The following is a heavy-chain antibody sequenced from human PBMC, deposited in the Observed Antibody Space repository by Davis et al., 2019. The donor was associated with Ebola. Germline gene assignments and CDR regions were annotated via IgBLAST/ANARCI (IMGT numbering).Heavy chain of an antibody. J-gene: IGHJ5*02. CDR2: ISHSGST. V-gene: IGHV4-4*02. CDR1: GDSDSSSSW. D-gene: IGHD6-19*01. CDR3: ARPIAVAGSWFDP. Sequence: SETLSLTCVVSGDSDSSSSWWHWVRQPPGKGLEWIGEISHSGSTNYNPSLKSRVTISVDTSKNQFSLKLSSVTAADTAVYYCARPIAVAGSWFDPWGQGTLVTVSS.